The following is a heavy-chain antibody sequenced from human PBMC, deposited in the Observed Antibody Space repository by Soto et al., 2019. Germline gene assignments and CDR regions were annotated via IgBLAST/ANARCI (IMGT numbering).Heavy chain of an antibody. Sequence: GGSLRLSCAASGFTFSSYAMTWVRQAPGKGLEWVSAISGSGGSTYYADSVKGRFSISRDKSKNTLYLQMNSLRAEDAAVYYSAKVPRYCSAGSCFGGYFDYWGPGTLVTVSS. CDR1: GFTFSSYA. CDR2: ISGSGGST. J-gene: IGHJ4*02. CDR3: AKVPRYCSAGSCFGGYFDY. D-gene: IGHD2-15*01. V-gene: IGHV3-23*01.